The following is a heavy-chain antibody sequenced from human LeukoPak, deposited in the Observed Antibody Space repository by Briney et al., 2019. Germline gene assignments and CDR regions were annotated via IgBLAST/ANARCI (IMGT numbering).Heavy chain of an antibody. Sequence: PGGSLRLSCAASGFTVSSNYMSWVRQAPGKGLEWVSVIYSGGNTYYADSVKGRFTISRDNSENMLYLQMNSLRAEDTAVYYCAKDLYYGYYFDNWGQGTLVTVSS. CDR1: GFTVSSNY. CDR2: IYSGGNT. D-gene: IGHD3-16*01. J-gene: IGHJ4*02. V-gene: IGHV3-66*01. CDR3: AKDLYYGYYFDN.